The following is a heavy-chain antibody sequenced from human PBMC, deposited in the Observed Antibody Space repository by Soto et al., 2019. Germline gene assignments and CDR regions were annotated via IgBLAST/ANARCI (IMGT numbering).Heavy chain of an antibody. CDR2: INCGSGNT. CDR1: GYNCTTYV. D-gene: IGHD5-18*01. CDR3: ARGYTNGWTFDV. Sequence: QVQLVQSGAEVKQPGASASVSCKASGYNCTTYVVHWLRQAPGQGPEWMGWINCGSGNTVYSQKFQGRVTFTWDTSARTAHMDLNSLTSGDTAVYYCARGYTNGWTFDVWGRGTLVTVSS. J-gene: IGHJ4*02. V-gene: IGHV1-3*01.